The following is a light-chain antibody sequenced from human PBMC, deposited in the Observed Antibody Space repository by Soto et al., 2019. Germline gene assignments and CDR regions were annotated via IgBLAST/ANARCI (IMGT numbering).Light chain of an antibody. V-gene: IGKV4-1*01. CDR1: QSVLYNSNDKNY. J-gene: IGKJ2*01. CDR3: QQYYSTPQT. CDR2: WAS. Sequence: DIVMTQSPDSLAVFLGERATINCKSSQSVLYNSNDKNYLAWYQQKPGQPPKLLIYWASTRESGVPDRFSGSESGTDFTLTSSSLQAEDVAVYYCQQYYSTPQTFGQGTKLEIK.